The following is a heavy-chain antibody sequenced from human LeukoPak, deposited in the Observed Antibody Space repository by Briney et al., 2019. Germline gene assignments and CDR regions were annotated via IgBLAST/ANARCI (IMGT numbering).Heavy chain of an antibody. Sequence: GESLEISCKGSGYSFTSYWIGWVRQMPGKGLEWMGIIYPGDSDTRYSPSFQGQVTISADKSISTAYLQWSSLKASDTAMYYCARVPAAATSHFDYWGQGTLVTVSS. CDR3: ARVPAAATSHFDY. CDR1: GYSFTSYW. V-gene: IGHV5-51*01. CDR2: IYPGDSDT. D-gene: IGHD6-13*01. J-gene: IGHJ4*02.